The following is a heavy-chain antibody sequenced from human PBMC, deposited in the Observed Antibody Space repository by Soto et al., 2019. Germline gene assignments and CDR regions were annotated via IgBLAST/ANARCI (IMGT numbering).Heavy chain of an antibody. J-gene: IGHJ5*02. D-gene: IGHD5-12*01. V-gene: IGHV5-51*01. Sequence: GESLKISCKASGYSFSSYWIGWVRQIPGKGLEWMGIIFPDDSETRYSPSFQGKVSISVDKSITTAYLQWSSLKASDTAIYYCARGIEMARMGWFDPWGQGTLVTVSS. CDR3: ARGIEMARMGWFDP. CDR2: IFPDDSET. CDR1: GYSFSSYW.